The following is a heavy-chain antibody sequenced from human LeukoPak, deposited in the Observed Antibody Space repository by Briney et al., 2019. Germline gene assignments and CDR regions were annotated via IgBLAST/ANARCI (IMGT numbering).Heavy chain of an antibody. V-gene: IGHV4-38-2*02. Sequence: SETLSLTCTVSGDSISSGYYWGWIRQPPGKGLEWIASIYHSGSTYYNPSLKSRVTISEDTSKNQFSLKLSSVTAADTAVYYCISSYCSGGSCYPNWFDPWGQGTLVTVSS. J-gene: IGHJ5*02. CDR3: ISSYCSGGSCYPNWFDP. CDR2: IYHSGST. CDR1: GDSISSGYY. D-gene: IGHD2-15*01.